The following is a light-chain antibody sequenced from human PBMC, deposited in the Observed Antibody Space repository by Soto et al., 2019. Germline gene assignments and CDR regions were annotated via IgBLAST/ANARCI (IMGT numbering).Light chain of an antibody. Sequence: DIQMTQSPSSLSASVGDRVPITCRASQSISRYLNWYQQKPGKAPKLLIYAASSLQSGVPSRFSGSGSGTDFTLTISSLQPEDFATYYCQQSFSTLVTFGGGTKVDIK. J-gene: IGKJ4*01. CDR2: AAS. CDR1: QSISRY. V-gene: IGKV1-39*01. CDR3: QQSFSTLVT.